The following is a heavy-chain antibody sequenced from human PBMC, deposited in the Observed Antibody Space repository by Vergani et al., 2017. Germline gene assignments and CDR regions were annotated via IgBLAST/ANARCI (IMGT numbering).Heavy chain of an antibody. Sequence: QVQVQESGPGLVEPSQTLSLTCSVSGGSITTGSHYWSWIRQPAGKGLEWSGRIFYTGSTNYNPSLKSRVTISVDTSKNQFALRLSSVTAADTAIYYCARDVDNYGSGSYYDYWGQGTLVTVSS. CDR2: IFYTGST. J-gene: IGHJ4*02. D-gene: IGHD3-10*01. CDR1: GGSITTGSHY. V-gene: IGHV4-61*02. CDR3: ARDVDNYGSGSYYDY.